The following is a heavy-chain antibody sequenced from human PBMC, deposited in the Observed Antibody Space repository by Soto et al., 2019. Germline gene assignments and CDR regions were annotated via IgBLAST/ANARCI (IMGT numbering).Heavy chain of an antibody. Sequence: KPSETLSLTCAVSGYSISSGYYWGWIRQPPGKGLEWIGSIYHSGSTYYNPSLKSRVTISVDTSKNQFSLKLSSVTAADTAVYYCARDFPGDYWGQGTLVTVSS. CDR2: IYHSGST. V-gene: IGHV4-38-2*02. CDR1: GYSISSGYY. J-gene: IGHJ4*02. CDR3: ARDFPGDY.